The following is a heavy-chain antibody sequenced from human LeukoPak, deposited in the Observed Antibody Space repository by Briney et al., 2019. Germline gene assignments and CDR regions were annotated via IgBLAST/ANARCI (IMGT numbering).Heavy chain of an antibody. V-gene: IGHV1-69*04. D-gene: IGHD1-26*01. J-gene: IGHJ5*02. Sequence: SVKVSCKASGGTFSSYAISWVRQAPGQGLEWMGRIIPILGIANYAQKFQGRVTTTADKSTSTAYMELSSLRSEDTAVYYCAREREWELLGPTPHNSGTIFDPWGQGTLVTVSS. CDR3: AREREWELLGPTPHNSGTIFDP. CDR1: GGTFSSYA. CDR2: IIPILGIA.